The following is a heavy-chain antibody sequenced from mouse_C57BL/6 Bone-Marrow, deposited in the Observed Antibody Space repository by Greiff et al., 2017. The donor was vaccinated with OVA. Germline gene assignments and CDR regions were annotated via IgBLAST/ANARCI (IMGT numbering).Heavy chain of an antibody. CDR1: GYSITSGYD. CDR3: ARYGNHWYFDV. Sequence: EVHLVESGPGMVKPSQSLSLTCTVTGYSITSGYDWHWIRHFPGNKLEWMGYISYSGSTNYNPSLKSRISITHDTSKNHFFLKLNSVTTEDTATYYCARYGNHWYFDVWGTGTTVTVSS. V-gene: IGHV3-1*01. CDR2: ISYSGST. J-gene: IGHJ1*03. D-gene: IGHD2-10*02.